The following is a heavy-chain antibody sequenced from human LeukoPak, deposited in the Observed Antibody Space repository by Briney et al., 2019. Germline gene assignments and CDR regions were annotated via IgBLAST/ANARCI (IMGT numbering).Heavy chain of an antibody. D-gene: IGHD1-7*01. CDR2: INPNSGGT. CDR3: ARDLTGTTSGWFDP. V-gene: IGHV1-2*02. J-gene: IGHJ5*02. CDR1: GYTFTGYY. Sequence: GASVKVACKASGYTFTGYYMHWVRQAPGQGLEWMGWINPNSGGTNYAQKFQGRVTMTRDTSISTAYMELSRLRSDDTAVYYCARDLTGTTSGWFDPWAQGTLVTVSS.